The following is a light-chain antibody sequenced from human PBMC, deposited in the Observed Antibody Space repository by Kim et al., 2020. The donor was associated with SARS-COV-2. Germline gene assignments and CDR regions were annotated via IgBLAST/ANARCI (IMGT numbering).Light chain of an antibody. V-gene: IGLV1-40*01. J-gene: IGLJ3*02. CDR1: SSNIGAGYD. CDR2: GNI. Sequence: QSVLTQPPSLSGAPGQRVTISCTGSSSNIGAGYDVHWYQQLPGTAPKLLIYGNINRPSGVPDRFSGSKSGTSASLAITGLQAEDEADYYCQSYDSSLSGSGVFGGGTQLTVL. CDR3: QSYDSSLSGSGV.